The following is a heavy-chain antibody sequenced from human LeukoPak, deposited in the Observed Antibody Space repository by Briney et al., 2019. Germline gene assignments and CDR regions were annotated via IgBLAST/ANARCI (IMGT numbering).Heavy chain of an antibody. CDR1: GWSFSGYY. Sequence: SETLCLTCAVYGWSFSGYYWSWIRQAPGKGLEWVGGINHSGSTNYNPSLQSRVTISVDTSNTQSSLKLSSVTAADTAVYYCARSVVVTAIHLDLWGQGTTVTVSS. V-gene: IGHV4-34*01. CDR2: INHSGST. CDR3: ARSVVVTAIHLDL. D-gene: IGHD2-21*02. J-gene: IGHJ6*02.